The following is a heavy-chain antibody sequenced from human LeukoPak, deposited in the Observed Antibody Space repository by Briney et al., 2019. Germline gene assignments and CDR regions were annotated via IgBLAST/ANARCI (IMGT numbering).Heavy chain of an antibody. Sequence: ASVKVSCKASGGTFSSYAISWVRQAPGQGLEWMGGIIPIFGTANYAQKFQGRVTITADESTSTAYMELSSLRSEDTAVYYCARPAVAGATIFDYWGQGTLVTVSS. J-gene: IGHJ4*02. CDR1: GGTFSSYA. CDR2: IIPIFGTA. V-gene: IGHV1-69*13. D-gene: IGHD6-13*01. CDR3: ARPAVAGATIFDY.